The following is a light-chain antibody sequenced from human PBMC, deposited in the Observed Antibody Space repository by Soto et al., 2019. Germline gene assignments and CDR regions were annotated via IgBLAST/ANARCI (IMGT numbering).Light chain of an antibody. CDR3: QVWGSSSTEHRV. Sequence: SYELTQPPSVSVAPGQTARITCGGNNIGRKIVHWYQQRPGLAPVLVVYDDTDRPSGIPERFSGSNSGNTATLTISRVEAGDEADYYCQVWGSSSTEHRVLGTGTKVTVL. CDR2: DDT. J-gene: IGLJ1*01. V-gene: IGLV3-21*02. CDR1: NIGRKI.